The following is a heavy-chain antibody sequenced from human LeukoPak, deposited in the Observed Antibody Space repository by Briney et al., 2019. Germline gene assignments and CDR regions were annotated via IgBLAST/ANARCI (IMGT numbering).Heavy chain of an antibody. D-gene: IGHD1-26*01. CDR1: GFTVSSNY. J-gene: IGHJ6*02. CDR3: ASRDSGSYANYYYYYGMDV. CDR2: IYSGGST. V-gene: IGHV3-53*01. Sequence: GGSLRLSCAASGFTVSSNYMSWVRQAPGKGLEWVSVIYSGGSTYYADSVKGRFTISRDNSKNTLYLQMNSLRAEDTAVYYCASRDSGSYANYYYYYGMDVWGQGTTVTVSS.